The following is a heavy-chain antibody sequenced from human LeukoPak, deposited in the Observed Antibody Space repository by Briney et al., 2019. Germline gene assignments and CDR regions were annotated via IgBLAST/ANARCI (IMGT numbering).Heavy chain of an antibody. CDR2: INPNSGGT. CDR3: ARVSSRYYDSSGYLQRFDY. V-gene: IGHV1-2*02. J-gene: IGHJ4*02. D-gene: IGHD3-22*01. CDR1: GYTFTSYY. Sequence: ASVKVSCKTSGYTFTSYYMHWVRQAPGQGLEWMGWINPNSGGTNYAQKFQGRVTMTRDTSISTAYMELIRLRSDDTAVYYCARVSSRYYDSSGYLQRFDYWGQGTLVTVSS.